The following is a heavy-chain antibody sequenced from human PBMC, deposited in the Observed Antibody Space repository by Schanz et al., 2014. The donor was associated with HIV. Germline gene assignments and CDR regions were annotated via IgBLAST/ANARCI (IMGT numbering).Heavy chain of an antibody. Sequence: VQLVGSGGGLGKPGGSPRLSCAASGFTFTDNYMSWTRQAPGKGLEGVAHIKTDGSAQDYVDSVKGRFTISRDNARNSVFLQMTSLRADDTAVYYCAREDWSLPDWGQGTLVTVSS. V-gene: IGHV3-7*01. J-gene: IGHJ4*02. CDR3: AREDWSLPD. CDR2: IKTDGSAQ. CDR1: GFTFTDNY. D-gene: IGHD3-3*01.